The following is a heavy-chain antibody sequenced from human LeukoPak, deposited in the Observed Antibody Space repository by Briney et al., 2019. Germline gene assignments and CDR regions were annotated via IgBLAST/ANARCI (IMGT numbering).Heavy chain of an antibody. D-gene: IGHD3-10*01. CDR1: GFTFSGYA. J-gene: IGHJ6*03. CDR3: ARDRITMVRGVTYYMDV. CDR2: ISYDGSNK. V-gene: IGHV3-30*04. Sequence: GGSLRLSCAASGFTFSGYAMHWVRQAPGNGLEWVAVISYDGSNKYYADSVKGRFTISRDNSKNTLYLQMNSLRAEDTAVYYCARDRITMVRGVTYYMDVWGKGTTVTVSS.